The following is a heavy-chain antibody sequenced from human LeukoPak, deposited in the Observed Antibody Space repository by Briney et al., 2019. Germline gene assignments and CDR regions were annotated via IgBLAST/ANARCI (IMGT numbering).Heavy chain of an antibody. D-gene: IGHD3-9*01. Sequence: GGSLRLSCAASGFTFSSYGMHWVRQAPGKGLEWVAVISYDGSNKYYADSVKGRFTISRDNSKNTLYLQMNSLRAEDTAVYYCAVRLTGYFYSNYYYGMDVWGQGTTVTVSS. CDR2: ISYDGSNK. CDR3: AVRLTGYFYSNYYYGMDV. J-gene: IGHJ6*02. CDR1: GFTFSSYG. V-gene: IGHV3-30*03.